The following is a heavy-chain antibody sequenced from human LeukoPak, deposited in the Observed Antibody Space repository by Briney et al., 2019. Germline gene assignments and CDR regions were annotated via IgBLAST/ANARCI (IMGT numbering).Heavy chain of an antibody. CDR2: IYHSGST. J-gene: IGHJ4*02. CDR3: ARTITIVGADY. D-gene: IGHD1-26*01. V-gene: IGHV4-38-2*02. Sequence: SETLSLTCTVSGYSISSGYYCCCIRQPPGKGLEWIGSIYHSGSTYYNPSLKSRVTISVDTSKNQFSLKLSSVTAADTAVYYCARTITIVGADYWGQGTLVTVSS. CDR1: GYSISSGYY.